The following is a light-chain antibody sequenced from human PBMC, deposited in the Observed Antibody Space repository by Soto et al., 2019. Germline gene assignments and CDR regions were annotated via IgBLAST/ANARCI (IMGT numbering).Light chain of an antibody. CDR3: QQFSSYPLT. CDR2: DAS. CDR1: QTVRKNY. J-gene: IGKJ4*01. Sequence: IVLTHSPGTRSLSPFXXXXXXFXSSQTVRKNYLAWYQQKPGQAPRLLIYDASSRATGIPDRFSGGGSGTDFTLTISRLEPEDFAVYYCQQFSSYPLTFGGGTKVDIK. V-gene: IGKV3-20*01.